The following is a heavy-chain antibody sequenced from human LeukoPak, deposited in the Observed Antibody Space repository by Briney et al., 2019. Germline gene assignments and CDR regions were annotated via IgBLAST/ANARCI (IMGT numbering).Heavy chain of an antibody. D-gene: IGHD2-2*01. CDR3: ARESRRGSSDLPQK. Sequence: SETLSLTCTVSGYSISSGYYWGWIRQPPGKGLEWIGSIYHSGSTYYNPSLKSRVTISVDTSKNQFSLKLSSVTAADTAVYYCARESRRGSSDLPQKWGQGTLVTVSS. J-gene: IGHJ4*02. CDR2: IYHSGST. V-gene: IGHV4-38-2*02. CDR1: GYSISSGYY.